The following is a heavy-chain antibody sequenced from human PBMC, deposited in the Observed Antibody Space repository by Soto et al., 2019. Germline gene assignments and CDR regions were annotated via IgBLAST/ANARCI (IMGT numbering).Heavy chain of an antibody. Sequence: QVQLVQSGAEVKRPGASVKVSCKASGYTFTNYYMHWVRQAPGQGLEWMGVIHYSGATPTYAQKFQGRVTMARDPSTTTVYVELSSLTSEDTAVYYCARGVPDVATIGSFDYWGQGTLVTVSS. J-gene: IGHJ4*02. V-gene: IGHV1-46*01. CDR1: GYTFTNYY. CDR3: ARGVPDVATIGSFDY. CDR2: IHYSGATP. D-gene: IGHD5-12*01.